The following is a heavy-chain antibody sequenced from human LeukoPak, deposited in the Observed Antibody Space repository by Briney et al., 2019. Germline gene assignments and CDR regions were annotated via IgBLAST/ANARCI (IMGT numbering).Heavy chain of an antibody. Sequence: GGSLRLSCAASGFSFSTYSMSWVRQAPGKGLEWVSYIKSDATITYYADAVRGRFTICRDNANDSLYLEMNSLRAEDTAVYYCTVTCGRYCVDVWGKGSTVSVSS. CDR2: IKSDATIT. J-gene: IGHJ6*01. D-gene: IGHD4-11*01. V-gene: IGHV3-48*04. CDR1: GFSFSTYS. CDR3: TVTCGRYCVDV.